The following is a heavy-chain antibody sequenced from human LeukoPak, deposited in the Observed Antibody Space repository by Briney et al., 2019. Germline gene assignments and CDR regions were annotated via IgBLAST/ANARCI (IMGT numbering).Heavy chain of an antibody. Sequence: ASVKVSCKASGYTFTSNYMHWVRQAPGQGLEWMGIINPSGGSTSYAQKFQGRVTMTRDTSTSTVYMELSSLRSEDTAVYYCARDRGSGIDAFDIWGQGTMVTVSS. CDR2: INPSGGST. CDR1: GYTFTSNY. CDR3: ARDRGSGIDAFDI. V-gene: IGHV1-46*01. D-gene: IGHD3-10*01. J-gene: IGHJ3*02.